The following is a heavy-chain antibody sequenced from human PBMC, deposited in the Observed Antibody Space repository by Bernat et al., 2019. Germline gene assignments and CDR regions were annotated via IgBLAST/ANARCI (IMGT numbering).Heavy chain of an antibody. J-gene: IGHJ1*01. Sequence: QVQLQESGPGLVKPSETLSLTCTVSGGSMSSYYWSWIRQPPGKGLEWIGFIYYSGSTYYNPSLKSRVTISVDTSKNQFSLKLSSVTAADTAVYYCARGGLLWFGEDRPDGVPYFQHWGQGTLVTVSS. V-gene: IGHV4-59*04. D-gene: IGHD3-10*01. CDR1: GGSMSSYY. CDR3: ARGGLLWFGEDRPDGVPYFQH. CDR2: IYYSGST.